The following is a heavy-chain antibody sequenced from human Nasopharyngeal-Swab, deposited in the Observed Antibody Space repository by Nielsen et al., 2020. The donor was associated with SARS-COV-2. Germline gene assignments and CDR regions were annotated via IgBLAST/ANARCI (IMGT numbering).Heavy chain of an antibody. D-gene: IGHD2-21*02. CDR2: IKQDGSEE. CDR1: GFTFSSYW. CDR3: ARLGGDGWYFDL. V-gene: IGHV3-7*03. J-gene: IGHJ2*01. Sequence: GESLKISCAASGFTFSSYWMSWVRQAPGKGLEWVANIKQDGSEEYYVDSVKGRFTISRDNAKNSLYLQMNSLRAEDTAVYYCARLGGDGWYFDLWGRGTLVTVSS.